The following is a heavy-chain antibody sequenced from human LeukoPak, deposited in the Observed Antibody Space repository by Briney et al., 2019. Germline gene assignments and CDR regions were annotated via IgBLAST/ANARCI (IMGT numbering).Heavy chain of an antibody. CDR1: GGSISSYY. Sequence: PSETPSLTCTVSGGSISSYYWSWIRQPPGKGLEWIGYTYYSGSTNYNPSLKSRVTISVDTSKNQFSLKLSSVTAADTAVYYCARGVVVAAIVDYWGQGTLVTVSS. D-gene: IGHD2-15*01. J-gene: IGHJ4*02. V-gene: IGHV4-59*01. CDR2: TYYSGST. CDR3: ARGVVVAAIVDY.